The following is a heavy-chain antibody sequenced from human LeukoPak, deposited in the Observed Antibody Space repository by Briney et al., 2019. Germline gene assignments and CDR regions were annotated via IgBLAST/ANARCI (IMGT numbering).Heavy chain of an antibody. CDR1: GFTVSRNY. CDR3: ARDGPGDTFDY. CDR2: IYSGAST. Sequence: GGSLRLSCAASGFTVSRNYMSWVRQAPGKGVEWVSVIYSGASTHYADSVKGRFTISRDNSKITLYLQMNSLRAEDTAVYYCARDGPGDTFDYWGQGTLVTVSS. J-gene: IGHJ4*02. V-gene: IGHV3-53*01. D-gene: IGHD3-10*01.